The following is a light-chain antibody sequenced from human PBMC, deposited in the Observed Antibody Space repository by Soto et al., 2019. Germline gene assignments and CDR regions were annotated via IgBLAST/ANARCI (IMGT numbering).Light chain of an antibody. CDR1: QSIDTW. CDR3: QQYNSYRA. Sequence: DIQMTQSPSTLSASVGDRVTITCRASQSIDTWLDWHQQKPGQVPKLLISKASSLESGVPSRFSGSGSGTEFTLTISSLQPDDSATYYCQQYNSYRAFGQGTKVDIK. CDR2: KAS. J-gene: IGKJ1*01. V-gene: IGKV1-5*03.